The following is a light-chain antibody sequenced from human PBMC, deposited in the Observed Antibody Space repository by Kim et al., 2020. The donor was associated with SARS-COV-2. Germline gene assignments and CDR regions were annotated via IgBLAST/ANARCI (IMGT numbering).Light chain of an antibody. Sequence: GQKVTISSSGSSANIGDNYVSWYQQFPGTVPKPLIYDNNKRPSGIPDRFSGSKSGTSATLGITGLQTGDEADFYCGTWDNGLNTVVFGGGTQLTVL. CDR3: GTWDNGLNTVV. CDR1: SANIGDNY. J-gene: IGLJ2*01. V-gene: IGLV1-51*01. CDR2: DNN.